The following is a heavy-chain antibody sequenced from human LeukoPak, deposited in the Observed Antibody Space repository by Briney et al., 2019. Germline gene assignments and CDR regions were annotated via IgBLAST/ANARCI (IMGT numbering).Heavy chain of an antibody. D-gene: IGHD3-22*01. CDR1: GYTFTSYG. CDR3: ARVGYYYDSSGYYSEWFDY. Sequence: ASVKVSCKASGYTFTSYGISWVRQAPGQGLEWMGWISAYNGNTNYAQKLQGRVTMTTDTSTSTAYMELRSLRSDDTAVYYCARVGYYYDSSGYYSEWFDYWGQGTLVTVSS. J-gene: IGHJ4*02. V-gene: IGHV1-18*01. CDR2: ISAYNGNT.